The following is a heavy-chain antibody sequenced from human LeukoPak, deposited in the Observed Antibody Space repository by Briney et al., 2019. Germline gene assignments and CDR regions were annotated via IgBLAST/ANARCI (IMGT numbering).Heavy chain of an antibody. Sequence: SETLSLTCTVSGGSISSYYWSWIRQPPGKGLEWIGYIYYSGSTNYNPPLKSRVTISVDTSKNQFSLKLSSVTAADTAVYYCARDAPEDYFDYWGQGTLVTVSS. CDR1: GGSISSYY. J-gene: IGHJ4*02. CDR3: ARDAPEDYFDY. V-gene: IGHV4-59*01. CDR2: IYYSGST.